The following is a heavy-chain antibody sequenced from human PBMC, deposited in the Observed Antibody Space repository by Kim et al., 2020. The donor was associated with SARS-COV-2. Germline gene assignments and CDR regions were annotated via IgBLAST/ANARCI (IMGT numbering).Heavy chain of an antibody. CDR2: ITNNGGST. CDR3: VKDGMGDNPYYFDY. J-gene: IGHJ4*02. CDR1: GFTFSNYA. V-gene: IGHV3-64D*06. Sequence: GGSLRLSCSASGFTFSNYAMHWVRQAPGKGLEYVSTITNNGGSTYYADSVKGRFTISRDNSKNTLYLQMSSLRAEDTAVYYCVKDGMGDNPYYFDYWGQGTLVTVSS. D-gene: IGHD1-26*01.